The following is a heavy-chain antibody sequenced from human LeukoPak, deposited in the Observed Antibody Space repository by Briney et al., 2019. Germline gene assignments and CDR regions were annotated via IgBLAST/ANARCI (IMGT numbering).Heavy chain of an antibody. J-gene: IGHJ4*02. V-gene: IGHV3-33*01. CDR2: MWYDGSRE. Sequence: GGSLRLSCAASGFNLSTHGMHWVRQAPGKGLEWVAGMWYDGSREDYADSVKGRFTISRDMSKNTLNLQMNSLRVEDTAMFYCARDLSFGSLDFRGQGTLVTVSS. CDR1: GFNLSTHG. CDR3: ARDLSFGSLDF. D-gene: IGHD1-26*01.